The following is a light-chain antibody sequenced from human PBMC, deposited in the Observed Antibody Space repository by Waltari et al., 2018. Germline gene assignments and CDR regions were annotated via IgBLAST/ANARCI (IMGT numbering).Light chain of an antibody. J-gene: IGKJ2*01. CDR2: DAS. V-gene: IGKV3-11*01. Sequence: EIVLTQSPATLSLSPGETATLSCRASQSVGTYLAWYQQKPGQAPRLLIYDASNRATGIPDRFRGSGSGTDSTLTIDSLEPEDFALYYCQQRSSWTPHTFGQGARLEIK. CDR1: QSVGTY. CDR3: QQRSSWTPHT.